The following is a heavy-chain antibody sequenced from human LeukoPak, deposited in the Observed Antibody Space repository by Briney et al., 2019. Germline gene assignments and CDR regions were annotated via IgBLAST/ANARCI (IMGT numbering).Heavy chain of an antibody. CDR3: AREPGPYYSGSGPHSLDL. D-gene: IGHD3-10*01. V-gene: IGHV4-30-4*01. Sequence: PSETLSLTCTVSDDSISSGDNFWSWIRQPPGKGLEWVGSIYKSVATYYNPSLKSRVTISLDTPKNQFSLNLTSVTAADTALYYCAREPGPYYSGSGPHSLDLWGQGTMVTVSS. CDR2: IYKSVAT. J-gene: IGHJ3*01. CDR1: DDSISSGDNF.